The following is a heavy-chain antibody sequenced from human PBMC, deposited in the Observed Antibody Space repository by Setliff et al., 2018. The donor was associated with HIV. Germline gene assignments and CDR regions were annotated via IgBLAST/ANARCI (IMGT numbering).Heavy chain of an antibody. CDR1: DGSITTGSYY. J-gene: IGHJ4*02. D-gene: IGHD3-16*02. CDR2: SYTSGST. CDR3: ARGRFVGFDY. Sequence: PSETLSLTCTVADGSITTGSYYWIWVRQPAGRGLEWIGRSYTSGSTNYNPSLKSRVTMSVDTSKNQYSLNLTSVTAADTAVYYCARGRFVGFDYWGQGTLVTVSS. V-gene: IGHV4-61*02.